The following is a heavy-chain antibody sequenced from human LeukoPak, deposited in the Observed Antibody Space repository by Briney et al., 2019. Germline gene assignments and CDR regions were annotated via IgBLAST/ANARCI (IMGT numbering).Heavy chain of an antibody. J-gene: IGHJ4*02. V-gene: IGHV3-9*03. CDR1: GFTFDDYA. CDR2: ISWNSGDI. D-gene: IGHD6-19*01. Sequence: GRSLRLSCAASGFTFDDYAMHWVRQAPGKGLEWVSGISWNSGDIGYADSVKGRFTISRDNAKNSLYLQMNSLRVEDMALYYCAKGKDGAVAGTFDYWGQGTLDSVSS. CDR3: AKGKDGAVAGTFDY.